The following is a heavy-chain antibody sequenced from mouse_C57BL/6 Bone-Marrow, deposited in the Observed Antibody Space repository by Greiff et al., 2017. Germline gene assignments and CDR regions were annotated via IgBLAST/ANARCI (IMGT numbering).Heavy chain of an antibody. CDR3: ARDGVTHWYFDV. CDR1: GFTFSSYA. Sequence: EVKLMESGGGLVKPGGSLKLSCAASGFTFSSYAMSWVRQTPEKRLEWVATISDGGSYTYYPDNVKGRFTISRDNAKNNLYLQMSHLKSEDTAMXYCARDGVTHWYFDVWGTGTTVTVSS. CDR2: ISDGGSYT. J-gene: IGHJ1*03. D-gene: IGHD2-12*01. V-gene: IGHV5-4*01.